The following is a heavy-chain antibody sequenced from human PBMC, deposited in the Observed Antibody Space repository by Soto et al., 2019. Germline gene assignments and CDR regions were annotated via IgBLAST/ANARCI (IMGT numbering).Heavy chain of an antibody. CDR1: GFIFRRYG. J-gene: IGHJ4*02. CDR3: AKDLET. Sequence: QAQLVESGGGVVQPGTSLRLSCVASGFIFRRYGMHWVRQAPGKGLEWVALISYDGSNKFYADSVKGRLTISRDNSKSTLYLQIISLSAADTALYYCAKDLETWGQGTLVTVSS. V-gene: IGHV3-30*18. CDR2: ISYDGSNK. D-gene: IGHD1-1*01.